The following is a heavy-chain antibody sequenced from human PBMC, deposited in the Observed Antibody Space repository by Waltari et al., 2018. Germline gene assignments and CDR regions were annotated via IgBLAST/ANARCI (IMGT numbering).Heavy chain of an antibody. CDR2: IKRRSAGGTT. Sequence: EVQLVESGGGLVMPGGSLRLSCAASGFTFRNTWMSWVRQAPGKGREWVGRIKRRSAGGTTDYTSPVKGRFTISRDDSQNTLHLQMNSLKTEDTAVYYCTTDRFDWGQGILVTVSS. J-gene: IGHJ4*02. V-gene: IGHV3-15*01. CDR3: TTDRFD. CDR1: GFTFRNTW. D-gene: IGHD3-16*01.